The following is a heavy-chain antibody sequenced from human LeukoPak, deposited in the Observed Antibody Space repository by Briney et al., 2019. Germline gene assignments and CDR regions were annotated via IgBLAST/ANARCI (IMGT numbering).Heavy chain of an antibody. CDR3: ASSVPIAVAGTSGHPARERQIDY. CDR1: GYTFTSYA. CDR2: INTNIGNP. D-gene: IGHD6-19*01. V-gene: IGHV7-4-1*02. J-gene: IGHJ4*02. Sequence: ASVTVSFTASGYTFTSYAMNWVRQAPGQGLEWMGWINTNIGNPTYAQGFTGRFVFSLDTSVSTAYLQISSLKAEDTAVYYCASSVPIAVAGTSGHPARERQIDYWGQGTLVAVSS.